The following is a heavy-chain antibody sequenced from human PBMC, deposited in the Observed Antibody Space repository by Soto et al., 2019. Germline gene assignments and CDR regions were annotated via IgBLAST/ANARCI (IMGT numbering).Heavy chain of an antibody. D-gene: IGHD4-17*01. Sequence: PSETLSLTCTVSGGSISSYYWSWIRQPPGKGLEWIGYIYYTGSTNYNPSLQSRVTVSLDTSKNQFSLKLSSVTAADSAVYHCARSSDYGDFYFDYWGQGTLVTVSS. CDR3: ARSSDYGDFYFDY. CDR2: IYYTGST. J-gene: IGHJ4*02. V-gene: IGHV4-59*01. CDR1: GGSISSYY.